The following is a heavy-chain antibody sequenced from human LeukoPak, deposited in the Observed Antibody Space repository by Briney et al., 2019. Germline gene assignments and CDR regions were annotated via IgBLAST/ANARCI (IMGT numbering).Heavy chain of an antibody. D-gene: IGHD6-6*01. J-gene: IGHJ4*02. CDR3: ARSGGLEQLVLDY. CDR2: IYYSGSR. V-gene: IGHV4-39*07. Sequence: SETLSLTCSVSGGSINRSNSYWGWTRQPPGKGLEWIGSIYYSGSRYYNPSLKSRVTISVDTSKNQFSLKLSSVTAADTAVYYCARSGGLEQLVLDYWGQGTLVTVSS. CDR1: GGSINRSNSY.